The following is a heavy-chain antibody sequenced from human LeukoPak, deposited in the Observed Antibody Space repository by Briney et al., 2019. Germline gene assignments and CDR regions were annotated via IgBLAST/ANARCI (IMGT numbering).Heavy chain of an antibody. CDR2: INPNSGGT. CDR3: ARSYVDHYYYYYMDV. CDR1: GYTFTGYY. D-gene: IGHD3-16*01. J-gene: IGHJ6*03. Sequence: ASVKVSCKASGYTFTGYYMHWVRQAPGQGLEWMGWINPNSGGTNYAQKFQGRVTITADKSTSTAYMELSSLRSEDTAVYYCARSYVDHYYYYYMDVWGKGTTVTVSS. V-gene: IGHV1-2*02.